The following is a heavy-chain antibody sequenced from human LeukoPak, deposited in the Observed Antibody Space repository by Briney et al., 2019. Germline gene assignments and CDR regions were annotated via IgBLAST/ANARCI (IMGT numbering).Heavy chain of an antibody. J-gene: IGHJ5*02. CDR1: GGTFSSNA. CDR3: ARETVDGDRNWFDP. V-gene: IGHV1-69*05. D-gene: IGHD4-17*01. Sequence: SVKVSCKASGGTFSSNAINWVRQAPGQGLEWMGGIIPIFGTANYAEKFQGRVTIITDESTGTAYMELSSLRSEDTAVYYCARETVDGDRNWFDPWGQGTLVTVSS. CDR2: IIPIFGTA.